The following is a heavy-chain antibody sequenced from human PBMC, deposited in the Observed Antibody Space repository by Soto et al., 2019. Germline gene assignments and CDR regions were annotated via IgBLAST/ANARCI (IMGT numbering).Heavy chain of an antibody. CDR1: GGSISSGGYS. V-gene: IGHV4-30-2*01. CDR3: AAGGGLPRYY. J-gene: IGHJ4*02. D-gene: IGHD3-16*01. CDR2: TYPTGST. Sequence: QLQLQESGSGLVKPSQTLSLTCAVSGGSISSGGYSWRWIRQPPGKGLEWIGYTYPTGSTYCNPSLKSRVSISVDRSKNQSSLKLSSVTGAETAVYYCAAGGGLPRYYWGQGTLVTVSS.